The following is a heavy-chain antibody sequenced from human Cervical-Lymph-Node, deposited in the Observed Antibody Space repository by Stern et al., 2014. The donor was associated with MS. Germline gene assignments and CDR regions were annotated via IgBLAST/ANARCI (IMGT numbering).Heavy chain of an antibody. CDR3: ARRGVTTRFDY. J-gene: IGHJ4*02. V-gene: IGHV5-51*01. CDR1: GYSFYSYW. Sequence: EVQLVQSGAEVRKPGESLKISCLASGYSFYSYWIGWVRQMPGKGLEWMGIIYPGDSDIRYSPSFPGQVTISAAKSINTAYLQRGSLKASDTAMYYCARRGVTTRFDYWGQGTLVTVSS. CDR2: IYPGDSDI. D-gene: IGHD3-3*01.